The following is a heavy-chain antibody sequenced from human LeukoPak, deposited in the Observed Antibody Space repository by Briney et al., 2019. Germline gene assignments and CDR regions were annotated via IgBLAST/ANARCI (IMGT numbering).Heavy chain of an antibody. V-gene: IGHV4-34*01. Sequence: SETLSLTCAVYGGSFSGYYWSWIRQPPGKGLEWIGEINHSGSTNYNPSLKSRVTISVDTSKNQFSLKVSSVTAADTAVYYCAGRGAPVAGASNFDFWGQGTLVTVSS. CDR3: AGRGAPVAGASNFDF. D-gene: IGHD6-19*01. CDR2: INHSGST. J-gene: IGHJ4*02. CDR1: GGSFSGYY.